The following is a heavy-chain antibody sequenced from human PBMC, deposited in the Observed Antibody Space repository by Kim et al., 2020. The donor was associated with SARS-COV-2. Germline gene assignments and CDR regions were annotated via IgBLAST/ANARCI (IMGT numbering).Heavy chain of an antibody. J-gene: IGHJ4*02. CDR3: ARSYGSGGKIDY. V-gene: IGHV1-18*01. CDR2: NSAYNGHT. D-gene: IGHD3-10*01. Sequence: ASVKVSCKASGYTFTSYGINWVRQAPGQGLEWMTWNSAYNGHTNYARNLQDRVTVTTDTFTNTAYMELRSLRSDDTAVYYCARSYGSGGKIDYWGQGTLV. CDR1: GYTFTSYG.